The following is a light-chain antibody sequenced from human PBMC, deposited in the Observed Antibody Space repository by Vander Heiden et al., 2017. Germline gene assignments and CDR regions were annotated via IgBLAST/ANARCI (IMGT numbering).Light chain of an antibody. Sequence: DIQMTQSPSSLPASVGDRVSITCRASQDISNHLAWYQQRPGRVPRLLIYDASKLQSGVPSRFSGSGSGTDFTLTISSLQPEDFATYYCQKDNTVPWTFGQGTKVEIK. CDR1: QDISNH. CDR2: DAS. J-gene: IGKJ1*01. V-gene: IGKV1-27*01. CDR3: QKDNTVPWT.